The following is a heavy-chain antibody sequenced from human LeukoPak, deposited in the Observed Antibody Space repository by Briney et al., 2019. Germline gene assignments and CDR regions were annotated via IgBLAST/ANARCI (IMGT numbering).Heavy chain of an antibody. J-gene: IGHJ1*01. CDR3: ARDVHPSYYDSSGYFQH. CDR1: GFTFSSYS. D-gene: IGHD3-22*01. Sequence: GGSLRLSCAASGFTFSSYSMIWVRQAPGKGLEWVSSISSSSSYIYYADSVKGRFTISRDNAKNSLYLQMNSLRAEDTAVYYCARDVHPSYYDSSGYFQHWGQGTLVTVSS. CDR2: ISSSSSYI. V-gene: IGHV3-21*01.